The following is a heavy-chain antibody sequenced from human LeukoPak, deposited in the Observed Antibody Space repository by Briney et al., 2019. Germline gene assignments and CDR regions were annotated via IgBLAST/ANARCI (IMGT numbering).Heavy chain of an antibody. CDR1: GGSISNYY. J-gene: IGHJ4*02. CDR2: ISTSGST. V-gene: IGHV4-4*07. Sequence: ETLSLTCTVSGGSISNYYWSWIRQSAGRGLEWIGRISTSGSTNYNPSLRSRVTMSVDTSTNQFSLKLSSVTAADTAVYYCARSAVDTADFDYWGQGTLVTVSS. CDR3: ARSAVDTADFDY. D-gene: IGHD3-22*01.